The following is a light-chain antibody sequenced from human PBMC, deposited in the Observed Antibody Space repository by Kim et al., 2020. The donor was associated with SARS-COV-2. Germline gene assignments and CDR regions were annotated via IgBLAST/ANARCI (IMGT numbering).Light chain of an antibody. CDR3: SSYAGSPTYVL. V-gene: IGLV2-23*02. Sequence: QSALTQPASVSESPGQSITISCAGTISDIGSYDLVSWYQQHPGKVPKLLVYEVTKRPSGISNRFSGSKSGNTASLTISGLQAEDEADYYCSSYAGSPTYVLFGGGTQLTVL. CDR2: EVT. J-gene: IGLJ2*01. CDR1: ISDIGSYDL.